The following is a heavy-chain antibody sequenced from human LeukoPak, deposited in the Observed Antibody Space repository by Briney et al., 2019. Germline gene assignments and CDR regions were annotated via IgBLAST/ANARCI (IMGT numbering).Heavy chain of an antibody. CDR1: GYTFSSYD. Sequence: ASVKVSCKASGYTFSSYDINWVRQATGQGLEWIGWMDPNSGNTAYAQKFQGRVTITADESTSTAYMELSSLRSEDTAVYYCARVCSTSCAIYYYYGMDVWGQGTTVTVSS. CDR3: ARVCSTSCAIYYYYGMDV. V-gene: IGHV1-8*01. CDR2: MDPNSGNT. D-gene: IGHD2-2*01. J-gene: IGHJ6*02.